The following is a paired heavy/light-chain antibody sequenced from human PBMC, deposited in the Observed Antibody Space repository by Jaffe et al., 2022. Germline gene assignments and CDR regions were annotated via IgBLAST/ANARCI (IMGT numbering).Heavy chain of an antibody. Sequence: QVQLVQSGAEVTKPGASVTVSCKASGYSFTSYYIHWVRQAPGEGLEWVGIIDPASGSTDFAQKFQGRVTMTRDTTTNSVYLEVTSLRSDDTAIYYCAKVLVEGAKDSKNLDFDAWGQGTLVTVSS. CDR2: IDPASGST. CDR1: GYSFTSYY. D-gene: IGHD1-7*01. J-gene: IGHJ4*02. V-gene: IGHV1-46*01. CDR3: AKVLVEGAKDSKNLDFDA.
Light chain of an antibody. CDR2: AAS. Sequence: DIQMTQSQSSLSAFVGDRVTITCRASQTIYTYINWYQMKPGKAPKLLIFAASRLHTGVPTRFSGSGSGTDFLLTINNLQPEDFATYFCQQSYTVPITFGQGTRLEIK. CDR3: QQSYTVPIT. V-gene: IGKV1-39*01. CDR1: QTIYTY. J-gene: IGKJ5*01.